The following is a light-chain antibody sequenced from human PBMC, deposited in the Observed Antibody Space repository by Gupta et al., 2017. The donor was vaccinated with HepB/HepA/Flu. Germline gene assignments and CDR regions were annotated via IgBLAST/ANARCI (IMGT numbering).Light chain of an antibody. CDR1: QTITTY. Sequence: DIQMTPSPSTLSASIGDRVTITCRTSQTITTYLAWYQQKPGKAPKLLIYKASSLESGVPSRFSGSGSGTEFTLTISSLQPDDVATYYCQQYGNYTTFGGGTKVEI. V-gene: IGKV1-5*03. J-gene: IGKJ4*01. CDR2: KAS. CDR3: QQYGNYTT.